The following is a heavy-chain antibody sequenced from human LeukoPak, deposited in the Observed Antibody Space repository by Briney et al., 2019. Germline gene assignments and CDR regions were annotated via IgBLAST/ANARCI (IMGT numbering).Heavy chain of an antibody. J-gene: IGHJ4*02. D-gene: IGHD6-13*01. CDR2: ILPVFGTP. CDR3: ARGSASNWPVDI. Sequence: GASVKVSCKVSGGTFTNYPINWVRQAPGQGLEWMGGILPVFGTPNYARGFQGRVTISADDSTTTAFMELTSLRSEDTAVYYCARGSASNWPVDIWGQGTLVTVSS. V-gene: IGHV1-69*13. CDR1: GGTFTNYP.